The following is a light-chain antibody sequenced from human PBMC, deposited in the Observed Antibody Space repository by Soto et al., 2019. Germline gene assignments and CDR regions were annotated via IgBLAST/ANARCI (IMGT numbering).Light chain of an antibody. V-gene: IGKV3-11*01. CDR2: DAS. CDR3: QQRSTWPHT. J-gene: IGKJ3*01. Sequence: ETVLTQSPATLSLAPGERATLSCRASQSVSSYLAWYQKKPGQPPRLLFYDASNRATGIPARFSGSGSGTAFTLSISSLEPEDFAVYYCQQRSTWPHTFGPGTKVDIK. CDR1: QSVSSY.